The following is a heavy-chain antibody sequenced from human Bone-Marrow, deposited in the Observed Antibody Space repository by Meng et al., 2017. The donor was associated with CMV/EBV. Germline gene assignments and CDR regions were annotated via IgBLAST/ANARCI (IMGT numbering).Heavy chain of an antibody. CDR2: INHSGST. V-gene: IGHV4-34*01. J-gene: IGHJ5*02. CDR1: GGFFSGYY. CDR3: ARPVGYQLSYNWFDP. D-gene: IGHD2-2*01. Sequence: SETLSLTCAVYGGFFSGYYWSWIGQPPGKGLEWIGEINHSGSTNYNPSLKSRVTISVDTSKNQFSLKLSSVTAADTAVYYCARPVGYQLSYNWFDPWGQGTLVTVSS.